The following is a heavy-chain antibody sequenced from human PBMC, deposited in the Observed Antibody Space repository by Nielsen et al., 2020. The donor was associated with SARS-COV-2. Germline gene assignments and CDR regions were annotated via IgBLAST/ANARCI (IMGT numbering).Heavy chain of an antibody. Sequence: ASVKVSCKASGYTFTSYGISWVRQAPGQWLEWMGWISAYNGNTNYAQKLQGRVTMTTDTSTSTAYMELRSLRSDDTAVYYCARELRKRFLEWLPNYYYGMDVWGQGTTVTVSS. J-gene: IGHJ6*02. D-gene: IGHD3-3*01. V-gene: IGHV1-18*01. CDR3: ARELRKRFLEWLPNYYYGMDV. CDR1: GYTFTSYG. CDR2: ISAYNGNT.